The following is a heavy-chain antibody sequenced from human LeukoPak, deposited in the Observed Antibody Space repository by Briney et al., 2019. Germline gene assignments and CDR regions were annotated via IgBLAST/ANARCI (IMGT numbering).Heavy chain of an antibody. CDR1: GFTFTSSV. J-gene: IGHJ4*02. V-gene: IGHV1-58*02. D-gene: IGHD6-13*01. CDR2: IVVGSGNT. CDR3: ARVPQGSSWPYYFDY. Sequence: SVKVSCKASGFTFTSSVMQWVRQARGQRLEWIGWIVVGSGNTNYAQKFQERVTITRDKSTSTAYMELSSLRSEDTAVYYCARVPQGSSWPYYFDYWGQGTLVTVSS.